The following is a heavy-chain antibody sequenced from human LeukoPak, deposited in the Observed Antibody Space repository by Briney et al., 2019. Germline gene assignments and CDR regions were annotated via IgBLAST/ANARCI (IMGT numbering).Heavy chain of an antibody. J-gene: IGHJ4*02. D-gene: IGHD3-16*01. CDR2: ISAYNGNA. Sequence: ASVNVSCKASGYIFPNNGISWVRQATGQGPEGLGWISAYNGNANYAQKLQGRVTLTTDSATTTAYMELRSLRSEDTAIYYCSRAGGVAVAGDYWGQGTLVSVSS. CDR3: SRAGGVAVAGDY. V-gene: IGHV1-18*01. CDR1: GYIFPNNG.